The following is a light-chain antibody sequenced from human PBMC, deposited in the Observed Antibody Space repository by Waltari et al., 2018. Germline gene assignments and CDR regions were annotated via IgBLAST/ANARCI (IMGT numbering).Light chain of an antibody. CDR2: GAS. CDR1: QSVTRA. CDR3: QHYLRLPVT. V-gene: IGKV3-20*01. Sequence: SCRTSQSVTRALAWYQQKPGQAPRLLIYGASNRATGIPDRVSGSGSGTDFSLTISSLEPEDFAVYYCQHYLRLPVTFGQGTKVEVK. J-gene: IGKJ1*01.